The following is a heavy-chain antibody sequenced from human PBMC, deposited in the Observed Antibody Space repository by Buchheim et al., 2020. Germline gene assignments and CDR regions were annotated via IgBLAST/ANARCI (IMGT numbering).Heavy chain of an antibody. D-gene: IGHD2-15*01. CDR1: GGSVSSGNYY. J-gene: IGHJ5*02. V-gene: IGHV4-61*01. CDR2: IYYSGST. CDR3: ARTAIVAATLSWFDP. Sequence: QVQLQESGPGLVKPSETLSLTCTVSGGSVSSGNYYWSWIRQPPGKGLEWIGYIYYSGSTKYTPSLKSRVTIQVDTTTQQFSLKLSSVTAADTAVYYCARTAIVAATLSWFDPWGQGTL.